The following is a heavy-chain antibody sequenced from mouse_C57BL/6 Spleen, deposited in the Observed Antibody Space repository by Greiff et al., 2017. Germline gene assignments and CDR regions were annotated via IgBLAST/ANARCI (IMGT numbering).Heavy chain of an antibody. D-gene: IGHD3-2*02. V-gene: IGHV1-64*01. CDR3: ASQAAQATLYYFDY. CDR1: GYTFTSYW. CDR2: IHPNSGST. Sequence: VQLQQPGAELVKPGASVKLSCKASGYTFTSYWMHWVKQRPGQGLEWIGMIHPNSGSTNYNEKFKSKATLTVDKSSSTAYMQLSSLTSEDSAVYYCASQAAQATLYYFDYWGQGTTLTVSS. J-gene: IGHJ2*01.